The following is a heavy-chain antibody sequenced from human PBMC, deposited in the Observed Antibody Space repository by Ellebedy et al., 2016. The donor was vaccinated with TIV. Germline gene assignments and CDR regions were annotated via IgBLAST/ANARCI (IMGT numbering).Heavy chain of an antibody. Sequence: ASVKVSCXASGYTFTSYGISWVRQAPGQGLEWMGWISAYNGNTNYAQKFQGRVTITADESTSTAYMELSSLRSEDTAVYYCARGFWEDYYYGMDVWGQGTTVTVSS. CDR3: ARGFWEDYYYGMDV. V-gene: IGHV1-18*04. CDR1: GYTFTSYG. CDR2: ISAYNGNT. J-gene: IGHJ6*02. D-gene: IGHD3-3*01.